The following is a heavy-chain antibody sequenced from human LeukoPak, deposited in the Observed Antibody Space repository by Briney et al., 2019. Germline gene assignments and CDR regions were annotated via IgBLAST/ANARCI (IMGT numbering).Heavy chain of an antibody. CDR1: GFTFSSYS. Sequence: GGSLRLSCAASGFTFSSYSMNWVRQAPEKGLEWVSYIGNEGRMMYYADSVKGRFTISRDSAKNSLYLQMNSLGADDTAVYYCARDASHFDSSGYFHNYYYGMDVWGQGTTVTVSS. J-gene: IGHJ6*02. V-gene: IGHV3-48*04. CDR3: ARDASHFDSSGYFHNYYYGMDV. CDR2: IGNEGRMM. D-gene: IGHD3-22*01.